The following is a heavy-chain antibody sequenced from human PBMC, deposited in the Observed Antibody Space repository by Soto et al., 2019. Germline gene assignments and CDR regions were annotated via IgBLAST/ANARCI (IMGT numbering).Heavy chain of an antibody. J-gene: IGHJ6*02. CDR1: GGTFISYA. Sequence: QVQLVQSGAEVKKPGSSVKVSCNASGGTFISYAISWVRQAPGQGLEWMRGIIPIFGTANYAQKFQGRVTITADESTSTAYMELSSLRSEDTAVYYCARNGGPLGSYYYGMDLWGQGTTVTVSS. CDR3: ARNGGPLGSYYYGMDL. V-gene: IGHV1-69*12. D-gene: IGHD3-16*01. CDR2: IIPIFGTA.